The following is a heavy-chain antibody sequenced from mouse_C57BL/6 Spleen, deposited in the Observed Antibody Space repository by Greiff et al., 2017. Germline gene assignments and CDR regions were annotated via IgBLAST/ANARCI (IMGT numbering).Heavy chain of an antibody. CDR2: IHPNSGST. CDR1: GYTFTSYW. D-gene: IGHD3-2*02. CDR3: ARDSSGYYAMDY. V-gene: IGHV1-64*01. J-gene: IGHJ4*01. Sequence: VKLQQPGAELVKPGASVKLSCKASGYTFTSYWMHWVKQRPGQGLEWIGMIHPNSGSTNYNEKFKSKATLTVDKSSSTAYMQLSSLTSEDSAVYYCARDSSGYYAMDYWGQGTSVTVSS.